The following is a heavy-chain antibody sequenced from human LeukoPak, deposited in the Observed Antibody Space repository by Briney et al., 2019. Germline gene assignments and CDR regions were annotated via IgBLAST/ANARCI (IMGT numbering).Heavy chain of an antibody. CDR1: GGSISSSSYY. D-gene: IGHD3-10*01. CDR3: ARGLDGSGSSADGFDY. V-gene: IGHV4-39*07. Sequence: SETLSLTCTVSGGSISSSSYYWAWIRQPPGKGLEWIGSIYYSGNTYYNPSLTSRVTMSLDTSNNHFSLKLRSVTAADTAVYYCARGLDGSGSSADGFDYWGQGTLVTVSS. J-gene: IGHJ4*02. CDR2: IYYSGNT.